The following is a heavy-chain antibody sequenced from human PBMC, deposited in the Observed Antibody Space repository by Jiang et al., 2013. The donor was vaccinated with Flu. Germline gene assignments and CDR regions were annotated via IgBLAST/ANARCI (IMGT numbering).Heavy chain of an antibody. J-gene: IGHJ5*02. CDR3: AHSVRGFPGLGRIAARYSRGKNWFDP. Sequence: KPTQTLTLTCTFSGFSLSTSGMCVSWIRQPPGKALEWLALIYWDDDKRYSPSLKSRLTITKDTSKNQVVLTMTNMDPVDTATYYCAHSVRGFPGLGRIAARYSRGKNWFDPWGQGTLVTVSS. CDR1: GFSLSTSGMC. CDR2: IYWDDDK. D-gene: IGHD6-6*01. V-gene: IGHV2-5*08.